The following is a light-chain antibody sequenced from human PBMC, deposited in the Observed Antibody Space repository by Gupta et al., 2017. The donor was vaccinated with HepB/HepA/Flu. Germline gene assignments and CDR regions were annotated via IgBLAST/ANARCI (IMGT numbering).Light chain of an antibody. J-gene: IGLJ3*02. V-gene: IGLV3-25*03. CDR1: ALPKQY. Sequence: SYELTQPSSGSVSPGQTARITCSGDALPKQYAYWYQQKPGQAPVLVIYKDRERPSGIPERFSGSSSGTTVTLTISGVQAEDEADYYCQSADSSGTFWVFGGGTKLTVL. CDR3: QSADSSGTFWV. CDR2: KDR.